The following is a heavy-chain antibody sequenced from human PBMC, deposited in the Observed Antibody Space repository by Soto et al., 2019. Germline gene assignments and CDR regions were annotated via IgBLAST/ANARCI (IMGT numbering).Heavy chain of an antibody. CDR1: GGSFSGYY. CDR2: INHSGST. J-gene: IGHJ6*02. CDR3: ARAAAGAYYYYGMDV. D-gene: IGHD6-13*01. Sequence: PSETLSLTCAVYGGSFSGYYWSWIRQPPGKGLEWIGEINHSGSTNYNPSLKSRVTISVDTSKNQFSLKLSSVTAADTALYYCARAAAGAYYYYGMDVWGQGTTVT. V-gene: IGHV4-34*01.